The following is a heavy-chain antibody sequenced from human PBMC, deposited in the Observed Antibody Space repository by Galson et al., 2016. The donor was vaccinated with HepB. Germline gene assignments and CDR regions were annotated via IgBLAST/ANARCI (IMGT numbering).Heavy chain of an antibody. Sequence: SLRLSCAASGFTLTSYGMHWVRQAPGKGLEWVAVISYDGTKKYYADSVKGRFTISRDNSNYTLYLQMNSLRAEDTAVYYCAKDHFREHYYGSGSYGAGGYWGQGTLVTVSS. CDR1: GFTLTSYG. V-gene: IGHV3-30*05. J-gene: IGHJ4*02. D-gene: IGHD3-10*01. CDR3: AKDHFREHYYGSGSYGAGGY. CDR2: ISYDGTKK.